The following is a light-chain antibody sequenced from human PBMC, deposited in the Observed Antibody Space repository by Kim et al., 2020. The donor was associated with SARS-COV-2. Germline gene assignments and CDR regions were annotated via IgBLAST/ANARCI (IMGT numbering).Light chain of an antibody. CDR2: QDN. CDR3: QAWDSSTHNYV. J-gene: IGLJ1*01. Sequence: PGQTACITGTGNKWERKFVSWYQQKPGQAPLVVIYQDNQRPSGIPERFSGSNSGNTATLTISGTQAMDEADYYCQAWDSSTHNYVFGAGTKVTVL. CDR1: KWERKF. V-gene: IGLV3-1*01.